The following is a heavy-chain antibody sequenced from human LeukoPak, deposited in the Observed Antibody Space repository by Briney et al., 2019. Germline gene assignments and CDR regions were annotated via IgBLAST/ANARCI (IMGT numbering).Heavy chain of an antibody. J-gene: IGHJ4*02. CDR2: ISSSNSYI. CDR3: ARLPDYYSRHGAPG. V-gene: IGHV3-21*01. CDR1: GFIFSSYS. Sequence: GGSLRLSCAASGFIFSSYSMNWVRQAPGKGLEWVSSISSSNSYIYFADSVKGRFTISRDNAKNSLSLQMNSLRAEDTAVYYCARLPDYYSRHGAPGWGQGTLVTVSS. D-gene: IGHD3-10*01.